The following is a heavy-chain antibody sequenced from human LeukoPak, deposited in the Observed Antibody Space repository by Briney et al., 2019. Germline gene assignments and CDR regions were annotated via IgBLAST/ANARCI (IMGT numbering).Heavy chain of an antibody. J-gene: IGHJ4*02. Sequence: PSETLSLTCTVSGGSISSYYWSWIRQPAGKGLEWIGRINTSGTTNYNPSLKSRVTMSVDTSKNHFSLKLSSVTAADTAVHYCARDVYYYDSSGYYSYYFDYWGQGTLVTVSS. D-gene: IGHD3-22*01. CDR1: GGSISSYY. CDR2: INTSGTT. V-gene: IGHV4-4*07. CDR3: ARDVYYYDSSGYYSYYFDY.